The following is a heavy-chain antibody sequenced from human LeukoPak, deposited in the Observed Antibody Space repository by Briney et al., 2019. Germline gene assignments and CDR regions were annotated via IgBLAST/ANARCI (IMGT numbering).Heavy chain of an antibody. CDR1: GGSISSGGYS. J-gene: IGHJ3*02. Sequence: SQTLSLTCAVSGGSISSGGYSWSWIRQPPGKGLEWIGYIYHSGSTYYNPSLKSRVTISVDRSKNQFSLKLSSVTAADTAVYCCARGVTMVRGVIIYGSTTRDDAFDIWGQGTMVTVSS. CDR2: IYHSGST. V-gene: IGHV4-30-2*01. D-gene: IGHD3-10*01. CDR3: ARGVTMVRGVIIYGSTTRDDAFDI.